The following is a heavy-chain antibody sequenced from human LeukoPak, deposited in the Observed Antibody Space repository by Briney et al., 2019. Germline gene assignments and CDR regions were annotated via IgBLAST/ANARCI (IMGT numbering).Heavy chain of an antibody. V-gene: IGHV3-23*01. CDR3: AKRGSSSWTNNNYYYMDV. J-gene: IGHJ6*03. Sequence: GGSLRLSCAASGFTFSSYAMSWVRQAPGKGLEWVSAISGSGGSTYYADSVKGRFTISRDNSKNTLYLQMNSLRAEDTAVYYCAKRGSSSWTNNNYYYMDVWGKGTTVTVSS. D-gene: IGHD6-13*01. CDR1: GFTFSSYA. CDR2: ISGSGGST.